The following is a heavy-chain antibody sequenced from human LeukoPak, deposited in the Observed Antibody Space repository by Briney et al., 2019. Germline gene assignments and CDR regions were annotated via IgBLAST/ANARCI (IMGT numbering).Heavy chain of an antibody. V-gene: IGHV4-4*02. CDR3: ARKEAAAAYEYFQY. CDR1: GVSFSSSNW. J-gene: IGHJ1*01. D-gene: IGHD6-25*01. Sequence: SGTLSLTCAVSGVSFSSSNWWTWVRQPPGKGLEWIGEIYHSGGTNYNPSLKSRVSMSVDKSRNQFSLKVTSVTAADTAVYYCARKEAAAAYEYFQYWGQGTLVAVSS. CDR2: IYHSGGT.